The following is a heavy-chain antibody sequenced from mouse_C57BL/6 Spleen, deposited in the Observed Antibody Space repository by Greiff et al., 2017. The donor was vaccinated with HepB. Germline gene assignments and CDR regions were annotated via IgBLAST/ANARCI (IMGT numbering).Heavy chain of an antibody. CDR1: GYTFTSYW. Sequence: QVQLQQPGAELVMPGASVKLSCKASGYTFTSYWMHWVKQRPGQGLEWIGEIDPSDSYTNYNQKFKGKSTLTVDKSSSTAYMQLSSLTSEDSAVYYCASERALAYWGQGTLVTVSA. J-gene: IGHJ3*01. V-gene: IGHV1-69*01. D-gene: IGHD3-3*01. CDR3: ASERALAY. CDR2: IDPSDSYT.